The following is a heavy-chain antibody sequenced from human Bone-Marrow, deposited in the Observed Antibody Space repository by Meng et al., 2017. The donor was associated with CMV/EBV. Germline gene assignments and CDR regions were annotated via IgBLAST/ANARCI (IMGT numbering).Heavy chain of an antibody. D-gene: IGHD2-2*02. J-gene: IGHJ5*02. CDR1: GYSFTSYW. CDR2: IYPGDSDT. V-gene: IGHV5-51*01. CDR3: AKIVVVPAAIWVGWFDP. Sequence: GGSRRLSCKVSGYSFTSYWIGWVRQMPGKGLEWMGIIYPGDSDTRYSPSFQGQVTISADKSISTAYLQWSSLKASDTAMYYCAKIVVVPAAIWVGWFDPWGQGTLVTVSS.